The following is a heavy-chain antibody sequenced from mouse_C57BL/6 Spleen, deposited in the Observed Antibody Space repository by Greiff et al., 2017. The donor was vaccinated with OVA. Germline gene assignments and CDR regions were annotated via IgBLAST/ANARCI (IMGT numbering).Heavy chain of an antibody. Sequence: QVQLQQSGAELVKPGASVKISCKASGYAFSSYWMNWVKQRPGQGLEWIGQIYPGDGDTNYNGKFKGKATLTADKSSSTAYMQLSSLTSEDSAVYFCARRGAYYSNFPWYFDVWGTGTTVTVSS. CDR2: IYPGDGDT. D-gene: IGHD2-5*01. V-gene: IGHV1-80*01. CDR1: GYAFSSYW. J-gene: IGHJ1*03. CDR3: ARRGAYYSNFPWYFDV.